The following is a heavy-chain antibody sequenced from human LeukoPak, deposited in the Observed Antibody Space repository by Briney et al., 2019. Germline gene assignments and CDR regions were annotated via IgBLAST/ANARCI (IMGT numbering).Heavy chain of an antibody. CDR3: VKSGGYGLIDY. D-gene: IGHD1-26*01. CDR1: GASISGSGYY. J-gene: IGHJ4*02. V-gene: IGHV4-39*01. Sequence: IPSETLSLTCAVSGASISGSGYYLGWIRQPPGKGLEWIGNIYYTGSTYYNASLQSRVTISIDTSKNQFSLRLNSVTAADTAMYYCVKSGGYGLIDYWGQGTLVTVSS. CDR2: IYYTGST.